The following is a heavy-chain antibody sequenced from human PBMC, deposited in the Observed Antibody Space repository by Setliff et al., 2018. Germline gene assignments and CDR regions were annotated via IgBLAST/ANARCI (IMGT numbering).Heavy chain of an antibody. Sequence: SVKVSCKASGGTFNTYGITWVRQAPAQGLEWMGGIIPGLGILDYTQKFQDRVTITADRSTSTAYMELSSLRSEDTAVYYCASRTHPHVITGITQGGGWWYYYYMDVWGKGTTVTVSS. D-gene: IGHD1-7*01. V-gene: IGHV1-69*10. CDR3: ASRTHPHVITGITQGGGWWYYYYMDV. CDR1: GGTFNTYG. CDR2: IIPGLGIL. J-gene: IGHJ6*03.